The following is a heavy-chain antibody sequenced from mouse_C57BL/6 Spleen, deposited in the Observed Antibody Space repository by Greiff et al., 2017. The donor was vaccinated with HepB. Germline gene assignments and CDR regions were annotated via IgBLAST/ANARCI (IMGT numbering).Heavy chain of an antibody. D-gene: IGHD2-4*01. CDR3: ARGVYDYGFDD. J-gene: IGHJ2*01. CDR1: GYTFTSYW. V-gene: IGHV1-50*01. Sequence: QVQLQQPGAELVKPGASVKLSCKASGYTFTSYWMQWVKQRPGQGLEWIGEIDPSDSYTNYTQKFKGKATLTVDTSSSTAYMQLSSLTSEDSAVYYCARGVYDYGFDDWGQGTTLTVSS. CDR2: IDPSDSYT.